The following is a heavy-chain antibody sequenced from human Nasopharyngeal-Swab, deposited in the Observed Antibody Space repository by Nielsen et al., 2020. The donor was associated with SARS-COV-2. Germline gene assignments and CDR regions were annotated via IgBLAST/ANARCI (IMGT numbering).Heavy chain of an antibody. CDR1: GYTFTSYA. CDR2: INAGNGKT. CDR3: ARDGYNWGFDY. V-gene: IGHV1-3*01. D-gene: IGHD5-24*01. Sequence: ASVKVSCKASGYTFTSYAMHWVRQAPGQRLEWMGWINAGNGKTKSSQKFQGRVTIPRDTSASTAYMELSSLRSEDTAVYYCARDGYNWGFDYWGQGTLVSVSS. J-gene: IGHJ4*02.